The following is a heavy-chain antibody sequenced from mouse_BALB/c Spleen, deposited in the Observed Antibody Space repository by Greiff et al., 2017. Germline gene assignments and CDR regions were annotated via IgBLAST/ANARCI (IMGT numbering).Heavy chain of an antibody. CDR2: ISYSGST. CDR3: ARGPLYYFDY. Sequence: EVQGVESGPGLVKPSQSLSLTCTVTGYSITSDYAWNWIRQFPGNKLEWMGYISYSGSTSYNPSLKSRISITRDTSKNQFFLQLNSVTTEDTATYYCARGPLYYFDYWGQGTTLTVSS. CDR1: GYSITSDYA. J-gene: IGHJ2*01. V-gene: IGHV3-2*02.